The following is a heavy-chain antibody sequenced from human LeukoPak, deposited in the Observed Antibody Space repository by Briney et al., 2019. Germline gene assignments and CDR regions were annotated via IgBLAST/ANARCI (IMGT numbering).Heavy chain of an antibody. V-gene: IGHV3-21*01. D-gene: IGHD3-22*01. Sequence: GETLRLSCAASGFTFSSHGMNWVRQAPGKGLEWVSGITGSGGNRYYADSVKGRFTISRDNAKNSLYLQMNSLRAEDTAVYYCARDGRSYDSSGYYSDWGQGTLVTVSS. J-gene: IGHJ4*02. CDR3: ARDGRSYDSSGYYSD. CDR1: GFTFSSHG. CDR2: ITGSGGNR.